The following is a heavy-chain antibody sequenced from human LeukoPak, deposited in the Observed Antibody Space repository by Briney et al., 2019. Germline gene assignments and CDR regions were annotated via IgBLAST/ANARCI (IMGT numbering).Heavy chain of an antibody. Sequence: NTSETLSLTCEVNGGSFDGYHWTWIRQSPGKGLEYIGEINDSGSPVYSPSLKSRLTISVDTSKNQFSVTLTSVTVADTAVYYCARIAGIKGDDYWGQGTLVTVSS. CDR2: INDSGSP. D-gene: IGHD1-14*01. J-gene: IGHJ4*02. CDR3: ARIAGIKGDDY. CDR1: GGSFDGYH. V-gene: IGHV4-34*01.